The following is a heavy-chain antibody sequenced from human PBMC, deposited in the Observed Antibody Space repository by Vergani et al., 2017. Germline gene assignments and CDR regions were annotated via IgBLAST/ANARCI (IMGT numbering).Heavy chain of an antibody. D-gene: IGHD5-18*01. CDR2: IYYSANRGTT. J-gene: IGHJ5*02. CDR1: GVSISPYY. CDR3: ARADGYSSGSNWFHP. V-gene: IGHV4-59*01. Sequence: QVQLQQWGAGLLKPSETLSLTCAVSGVSISPYYWSWIRQTPEKGLEWIGYIYYSANRGTTKYNPSLNSRVTISVDTSKNQFSLKLSSVTAADTAVYFCARADGYSSGSNWFHPWGQGTLVTVSS.